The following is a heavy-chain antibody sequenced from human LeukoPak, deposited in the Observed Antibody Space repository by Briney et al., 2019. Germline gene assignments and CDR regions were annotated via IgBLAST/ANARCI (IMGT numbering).Heavy chain of an antibody. Sequence: QTLSLTCAISGDSVSSISAAWNWIRQSPKRGLEWLGRIYYRSKWYNDYKLSEKSRVTINPDTSKNQFSLQMNSVTPEDTAVYYCARSGKNTFDYWGQGTLVTVSS. D-gene: IGHD1-26*01. CDR2: IYYRSKWYN. J-gene: IGHJ4*02. CDR1: GDSVSSISAA. V-gene: IGHV6-1*01. CDR3: ARSGKNTFDY.